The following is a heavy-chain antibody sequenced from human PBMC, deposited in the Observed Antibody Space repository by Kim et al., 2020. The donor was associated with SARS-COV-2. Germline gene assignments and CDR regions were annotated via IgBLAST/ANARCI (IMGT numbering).Heavy chain of an antibody. CDR3: ARATDDFWRFDP. V-gene: IGHV4-59*01. Sequence: SETLSLTCTVSGGSISSYYWSWIRQPPGKGLEWIGYIYYSGSTNYNPSLKSRVTISVDTSKNQFSLKLSSVTAADTAVYYCARATDDFWRFDPWGQGTLVTVSS. D-gene: IGHD3-3*01. J-gene: IGHJ5*02. CDR1: GGSISSYY. CDR2: IYYSGST.